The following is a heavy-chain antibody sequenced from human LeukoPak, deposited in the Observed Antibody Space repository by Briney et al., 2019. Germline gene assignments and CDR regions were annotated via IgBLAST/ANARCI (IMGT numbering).Heavy chain of an antibody. CDR2: INSDGSST. J-gene: IGHJ1*01. D-gene: IGHD3-22*01. V-gene: IGHV3-74*01. Sequence: GGSLRLSCAASGFTFSSYWMHWVRHAPGKGLVWVSRINSDGSSTSYADSVKGRFTISRDNAKNTLYLQMNSLRAEDTAVYYCAKDQYYYDSSGYYSYTAYFQHWGQGTLVTVSS. CDR3: AKDQYYYDSSGYYSYTAYFQH. CDR1: GFTFSSYW.